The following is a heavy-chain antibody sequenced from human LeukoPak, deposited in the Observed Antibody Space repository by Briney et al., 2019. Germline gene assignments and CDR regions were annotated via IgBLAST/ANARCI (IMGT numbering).Heavy chain of an antibody. Sequence: GGSLRLSCAASGFTFTAFSMNWVRQAPGKGLEWVGRIKSKTDGGTTDYAAPVKGRFTISRDDSKNTLYLQMNSLKTEDTAVYYCTTDLEGAYFDYWGQGTLVTVSS. CDR1: GFTFTAFS. D-gene: IGHD1-26*01. V-gene: IGHV3-15*01. CDR3: TTDLEGAYFDY. CDR2: IKSKTDGGTT. J-gene: IGHJ4*02.